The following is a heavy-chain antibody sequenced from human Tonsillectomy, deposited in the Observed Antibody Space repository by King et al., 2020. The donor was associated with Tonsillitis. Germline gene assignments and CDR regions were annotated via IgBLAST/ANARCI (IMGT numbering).Heavy chain of an antibody. V-gene: IGHV4-59*01. CDR2: IYNSGST. CDR3: ARYNYSYYGMDV. CDR1: GGSISSYF. Sequence: QLQESGPGLVKPSETLSLTCTVSGGSISSYFWSWIRQSPGKGLEWIGYIYNSGSTNYNPSLKSRVTISVDTSKNQFSLKLSSVTAADTAVYYCARYNYSYYGMDVWGQGTTVTVSS. J-gene: IGHJ6*02.